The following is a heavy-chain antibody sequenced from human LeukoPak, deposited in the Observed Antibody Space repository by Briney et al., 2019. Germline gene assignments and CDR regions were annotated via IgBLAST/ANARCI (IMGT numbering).Heavy chain of an antibody. J-gene: IGHJ6*03. Sequence: ASVKVSCKDSGYTFTDYFIQWVRQAPGQWPEWMGRINPNTGGTNYAQKFQGRVTFTIDTSTNTAYMELSRLRPDDTAVYYCARDGFQGMILYVVYYMDVWGKGTTVTVSS. D-gene: IGHD2-21*01. CDR3: ARDGFQGMILYVVYYMDV. CDR2: INPNTGGT. V-gene: IGHV1-2*06. CDR1: GYTFTDYF.